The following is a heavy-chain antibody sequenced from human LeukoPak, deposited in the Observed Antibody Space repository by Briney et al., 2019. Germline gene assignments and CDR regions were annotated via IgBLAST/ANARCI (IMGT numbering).Heavy chain of an antibody. CDR2: IYYSGST. V-gene: IGHV4-59*01. CDR3: ARLGGIAAAGPLDYYYYMDV. Sequence: KSSETLSLTCTVSGGSISSYYWSWIRQPPGKGLEWIGYIYYSGSTNYNPSLKSRVTISVDTSKNQFSLQLSSVTAADTAVYYCARLGGIAAAGPLDYYYYMDVWGKGTTVTVSS. J-gene: IGHJ6*03. D-gene: IGHD6-13*01. CDR1: GGSISSYY.